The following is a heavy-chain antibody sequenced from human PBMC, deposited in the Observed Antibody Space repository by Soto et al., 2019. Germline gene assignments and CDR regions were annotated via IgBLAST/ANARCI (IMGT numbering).Heavy chain of an antibody. CDR2: ISYDGSNK. J-gene: IGHJ4*02. D-gene: IGHD2-15*01. CDR3: ARGKWSQLPTKEGIVDY. CDR1: GFTFSIYA. Sequence: QVQLVESGGGVVQPGRSLRLSCAASGFTFSIYAIHWVRQAPCKGLEWVAGISYDGSNKYYAVSVKGRFTISRDNSENTLYLDMNSLRPEDTAVYYCARGKWSQLPTKEGIVDYWGQGTLVTVSS. V-gene: IGHV3-30*03.